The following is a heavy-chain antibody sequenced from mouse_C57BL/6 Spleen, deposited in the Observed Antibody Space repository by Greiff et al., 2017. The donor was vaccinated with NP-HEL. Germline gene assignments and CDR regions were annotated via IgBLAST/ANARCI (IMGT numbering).Heavy chain of an antibody. CDR1: GFSFNTYA. CDR2: IRSKSNNYAT. J-gene: IGHJ4*01. D-gene: IGHD1-1*02. V-gene: IGHV10-1*01. CDR3: VSSYYFYYAMDY. Sequence: EVQLVESGGGLVQPKGSLKLSCAASGFSFNTYAMNWVRQAPGKGLEWVARIRSKSNNYATYYADSVKDRFTIARDDSESMLYLQMNNLKTEDTAMYYCVSSYYFYYAMDYWGQGTSVTVSS.